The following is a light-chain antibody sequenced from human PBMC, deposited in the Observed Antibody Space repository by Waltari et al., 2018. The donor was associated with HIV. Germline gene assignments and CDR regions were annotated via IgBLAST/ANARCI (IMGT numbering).Light chain of an antibody. Sequence: QSALTQPPSASGSPGQSVTISCTGTSSDVGGYNSVSWYQQHPGKAPKLMIYEVNKRPSGVPDRFSGSKSGNTASLTVSGLQAEDEADYYCSSYAGSNNRVFGGGTKLTVL. V-gene: IGLV2-8*01. CDR3: SSYAGSNNRV. CDR2: EVN. CDR1: SSDVGGYNS. J-gene: IGLJ2*01.